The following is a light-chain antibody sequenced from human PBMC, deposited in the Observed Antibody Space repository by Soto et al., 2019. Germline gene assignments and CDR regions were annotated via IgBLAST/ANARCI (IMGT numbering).Light chain of an antibody. Sequence: ETVLTQSPAILSLSPGERATLSCRASQSAGSTYLAWYQQRPGQAPRLLIYGASSRATGIPDRFSGSGSGTDFTLNISRLEPEDFAMYYCQQYGNSPWTFGQGTKVDIK. J-gene: IGKJ1*01. V-gene: IGKV3-20*01. CDR1: QSAGSTY. CDR2: GAS. CDR3: QQYGNSPWT.